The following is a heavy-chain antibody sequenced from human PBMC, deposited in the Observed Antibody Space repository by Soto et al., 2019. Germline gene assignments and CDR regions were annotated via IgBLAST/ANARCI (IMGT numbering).Heavy chain of an antibody. CDR2: IYHSGST. V-gene: IGHV4-30-2*01. D-gene: IGHD6-13*01. Sequence: QLQLQESGSGLVKPSQTLSLTCAVSGGAISSGGFSWNWIRQPPGKGLDWIGYIYHSGSTYNSPSPKNRVTISVDRSKNQFSLKLSSVTAADKAVYYCARGLEVIAAAPQWDYWGQGTLVTVSS. J-gene: IGHJ4*02. CDR3: ARGLEVIAAAPQWDY. CDR1: GGAISSGGFS.